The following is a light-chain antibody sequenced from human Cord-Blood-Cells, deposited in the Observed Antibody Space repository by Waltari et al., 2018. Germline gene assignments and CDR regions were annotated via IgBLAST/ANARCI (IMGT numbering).Light chain of an antibody. V-gene: IGLV2-8*01. CDR2: EVS. J-gene: IGLJ2*01. CDR3: SSYAGSNNLV. Sequence: QSALTQPPSASGSPGQSVTISCTGTSSDVGGYNYVSWYQQHPGKAPKLMIYEVSKRPYGVPDRFSGSNSGNTASLTVSWLQAEEEADYYCSSYAGSNNLVFGGGTKLAVL. CDR1: SSDVGGYNY.